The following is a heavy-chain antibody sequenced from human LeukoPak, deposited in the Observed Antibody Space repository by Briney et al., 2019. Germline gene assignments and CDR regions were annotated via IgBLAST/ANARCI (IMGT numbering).Heavy chain of an antibody. J-gene: IGHJ3*02. CDR1: GSTFSTYG. V-gene: IGHV3-30*18. CDR3: AKAGYGSYYAFDI. CDR2: ISYGGSNK. Sequence: PGRSLRLSCVASGSTFSTYGMHWVRQTPGKGLEWVTLISYGGSNKYYADSVKGRFTISRDNSENTLYLQMNSLRAEDTAVYYCAKAGYGSYYAFDIWGQGTMVTVSS. D-gene: IGHD1-26*01.